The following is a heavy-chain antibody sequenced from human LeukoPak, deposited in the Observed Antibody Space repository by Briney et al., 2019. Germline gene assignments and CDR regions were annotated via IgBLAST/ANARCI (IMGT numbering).Heavy chain of an antibody. D-gene: IGHD6-6*01. J-gene: IGHJ4*02. CDR1: GGSISSSSYY. CDR2: IYHSGST. V-gene: IGHV4-39*07. CDR3: ARDLGIAARPDY. Sequence: SETLSLTCTVSGGSISSSSYYWGWIRQPPGKGLEWIGSIYHSGSTCYNPSLKSRVTISVDTSKNQFSLKLSSVTAADTAVYYCARDLGIAARPDYWGQGTLVTVSS.